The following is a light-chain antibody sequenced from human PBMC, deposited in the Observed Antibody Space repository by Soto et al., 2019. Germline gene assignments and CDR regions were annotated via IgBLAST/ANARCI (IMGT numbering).Light chain of an antibody. CDR3: QQGDT. J-gene: IGKJ2*01. V-gene: IGKV3-11*01. Sequence: EIVLTQSPATLSLSPGERATLSCRASQSVSSYLAWYQQKPGQAPRLLIYDASNRATGIPARFSGSGSGTDFTRTISSLEPEDFAVYYCQQGDTFGQGTKLEIK. CDR2: DAS. CDR1: QSVSSY.